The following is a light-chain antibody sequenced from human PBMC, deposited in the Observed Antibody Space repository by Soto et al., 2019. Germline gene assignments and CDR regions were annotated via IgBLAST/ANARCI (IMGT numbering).Light chain of an antibody. Sequence: QSVLTQPASVSGSPGQSITISCTRTSSDIGGYNYVSWYQQDPGKAPKVMIYEVSNRPSGVSNRFSGTKSGSTASLTISGLQAEDEADYYCSAYSSSSTYVVFGGGTKLTVL. J-gene: IGLJ2*01. CDR3: SAYSSSSTYVV. V-gene: IGLV2-14*01. CDR1: SSDIGGYNY. CDR2: EVS.